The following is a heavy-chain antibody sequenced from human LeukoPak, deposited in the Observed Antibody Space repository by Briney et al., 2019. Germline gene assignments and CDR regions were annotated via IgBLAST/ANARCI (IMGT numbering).Heavy chain of an antibody. V-gene: IGHV1-18*01. J-gene: IGHJ6*03. CDR1: GYTFTSYD. Sequence: GASVKVSCKASGYTFTSYDINWVRQAPGQGLEWMGWISAYNGNTNYAQKLQGRVTMTTDTSTSTAYMELRSLRSDDTAVYYCARDRGQKHIVVVTAIGLDCYMDVWGKGTTVTVSS. CDR2: ISAYNGNT. CDR3: ARDRGQKHIVVVTAIGLDCYMDV. D-gene: IGHD2-21*02.